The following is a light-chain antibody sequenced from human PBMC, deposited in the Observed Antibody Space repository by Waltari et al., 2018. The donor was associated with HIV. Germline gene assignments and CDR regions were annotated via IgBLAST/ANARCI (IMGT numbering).Light chain of an antibody. J-gene: IGKJ4*01. CDR2: VAS. CDR3: QQLNSYPLT. CDR1: QGINSY. V-gene: IGKV1-9*01. Sequence: DIHLTQSPPFLSASIGDRVPISCRATQGINSYLAWYQQKPGKAPKLLIYVASTLRSGVPSRFSGSGSGTEFTLTISNLQPEDSATYYCQQLNSYPLTFGGGTKVETK.